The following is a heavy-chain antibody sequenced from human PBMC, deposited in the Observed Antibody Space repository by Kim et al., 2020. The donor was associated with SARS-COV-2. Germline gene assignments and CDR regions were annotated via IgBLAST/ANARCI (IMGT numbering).Heavy chain of an antibody. CDR3: ARQQDPDYCSGGSCYNWFGP. J-gene: IGHJ5*02. Sequence: GESLKISCKGSGYSFTSYWIGWVRQMPGKGLEWMGIIYPGDSDTRYSPSFQGQVTISADKSISTAYLQWSSLKASDTAMYYCARQQDPDYCSGGSCYNWFGPWGQGTLVTVSS. D-gene: IGHD2-15*01. CDR1: GYSFTSYW. CDR2: IYPGDSDT. V-gene: IGHV5-51*01.